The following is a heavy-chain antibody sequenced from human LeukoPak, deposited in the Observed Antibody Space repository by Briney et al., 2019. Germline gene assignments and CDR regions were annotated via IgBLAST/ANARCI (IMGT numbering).Heavy chain of an antibody. CDR2: MNPNSGNT. Sequence: ASVKLSCKASGYTFTSYDINWVRQATGQGPEWMGWMNPNSGNTGYAQQFQGRVTMTRTTSTSTAYMELSSLRSDDTAVYYCARGWFGQLLQDYWGQGTLDTVSS. V-gene: IGHV1-8*01. CDR1: GYTFTSYD. CDR3: ARGWFGQLLQDY. J-gene: IGHJ4*02. D-gene: IGHD3-10*01.